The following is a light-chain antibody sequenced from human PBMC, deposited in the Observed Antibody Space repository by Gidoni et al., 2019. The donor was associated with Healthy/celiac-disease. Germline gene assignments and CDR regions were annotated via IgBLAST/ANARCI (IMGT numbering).Light chain of an antibody. V-gene: IGKV3-15*01. CDR3: QQYNTWPPWT. J-gene: IGKJ1*01. CDR2: GAS. CDR1: QSVSSN. Sequence: IVMTQSPATLSVSPGERATLSCRASQSVSSNLAWYQQKPGQAPRLLIYGASTRATGIPARFTGRGSGTEFTLTISSLQSEDFAVYYCQQYNTWPPWTFGQGTKVEIK.